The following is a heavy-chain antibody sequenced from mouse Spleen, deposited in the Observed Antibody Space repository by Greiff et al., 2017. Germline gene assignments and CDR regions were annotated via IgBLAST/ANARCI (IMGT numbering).Heavy chain of an antibody. CDR3: ARHRTRGAYYFDY. Sequence: EVKLQESGGGLVKPGGSLKLSCAASGFTFSSYTMSWVRQTPAKRLEWVATISSGGGNTYYPDSVKGRFTISRDNARNTLYLQMSSLRSEDTAMYYCARHRTRGAYYFDYWGQGTTLTVSS. CDR1: GFTFSSYT. J-gene: IGHJ2*01. V-gene: IGHV5-9*04. CDR2: ISSGGGNT.